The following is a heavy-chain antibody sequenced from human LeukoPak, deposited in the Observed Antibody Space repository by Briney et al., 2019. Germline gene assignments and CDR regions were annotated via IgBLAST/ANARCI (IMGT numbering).Heavy chain of an antibody. V-gene: IGHV3-48*03. CDR3: AREGYDFWGVYMDV. J-gene: IGHJ6*03. CDR1: GFTFSSYE. D-gene: IGHD3-3*01. CDR2: ISSSGSTI. Sequence: RGSLRLSCAASGFTFSSYEMNWVRQAPGKGLEWVSYISSSGSTIYYADSVKGRFTISRDNAKNSLYLQMNSLRAEDTAVYYCAREGYDFWGVYMDVWGKGTTVTVSS.